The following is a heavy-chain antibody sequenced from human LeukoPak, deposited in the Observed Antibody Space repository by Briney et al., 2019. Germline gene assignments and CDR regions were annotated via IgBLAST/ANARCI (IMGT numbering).Heavy chain of an antibody. V-gene: IGHV4-38-2*01. Sequence: KPSETLSLTCAVSGYSIKSGYYWGCIRQPPGKGLEWIGTIYQSGSTYYNPSLKSRVTISVDTSKNQFSLKLSSVTAADTAVYYCAAGERSSGYYSPPRAFDIWGQGTMVTVSS. J-gene: IGHJ3*02. CDR2: IYQSGST. D-gene: IGHD3-22*01. CDR1: GYSIKSGYY. CDR3: AAGERSSGYYSPPRAFDI.